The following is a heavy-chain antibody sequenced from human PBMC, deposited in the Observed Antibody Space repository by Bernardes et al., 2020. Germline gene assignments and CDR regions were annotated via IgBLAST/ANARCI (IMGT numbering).Heavy chain of an antibody. Sequence: SATLSPTCTVSGGSISSSSYYWGWLRQPPGKGLEWIGSIYYSGSTYYNPSLKSRVTISVDTSKNQFSLKLSSVTAADTAVYYCARLDWAMYYFDYWGQGTLVTVSS. CDR2: IYYSGST. CDR1: GGSISSSSYY. CDR3: ARLDWAMYYFDY. V-gene: IGHV4-39*01. J-gene: IGHJ4*02. D-gene: IGHD3-9*01.